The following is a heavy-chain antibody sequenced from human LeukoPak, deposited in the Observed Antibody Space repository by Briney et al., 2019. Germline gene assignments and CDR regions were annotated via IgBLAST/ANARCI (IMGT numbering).Heavy chain of an antibody. CDR3: ARSQSSSWGAFDI. J-gene: IGHJ3*02. CDR1: GGSISSSNW. V-gene: IGHV4-4*02. D-gene: IGHD6-13*01. Sequence: SETLSLTCAVSGGSISSSNWWSWVRQPPGKGLEWIGEIYHSGSTNYNPSLKSRVTISVDKSKNQFSLKLSSVTAADTAVYYCARSQSSSWGAFDIWGQGTMVTVSS. CDR2: IYHSGST.